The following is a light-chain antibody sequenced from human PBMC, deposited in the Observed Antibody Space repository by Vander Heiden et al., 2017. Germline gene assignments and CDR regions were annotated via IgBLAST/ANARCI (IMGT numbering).Light chain of an antibody. CDR1: QSLLHSNGYNY. V-gene: IGKV2-28*01. CDR3: MQALQTPPWT. J-gene: IGKJ1*01. CDR2: LGS. Sequence: DIVMTQSPLSLAVTPGEPASISCRSSQSLLHSNGYNYLDWYLQKPGQSPQLLIYLGSNRASGVPDRFSGSVSGTDFTLKISRVEAEDVGVYDCMQALQTPPWTFGQGTKVEIK.